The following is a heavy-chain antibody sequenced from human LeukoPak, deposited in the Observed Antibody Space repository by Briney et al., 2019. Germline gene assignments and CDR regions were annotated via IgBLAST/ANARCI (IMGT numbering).Heavy chain of an antibody. D-gene: IGHD3-22*01. J-gene: IGHJ6*02. CDR1: AYSFSNYW. Sequence: GESLKISCKDSAYSFSNYWIAWVRQASGKGLEWVGRIRSKANSYATAYAASVKGRFTISRDDSKNTAYLQMNSLKTEDTAVYYCTRLTAYYDSSGLRNGMDVWGQGTTVTVSS. CDR2: IRSKANSYAT. CDR3: TRLTAYYDSSGLRNGMDV. V-gene: IGHV3-73*01.